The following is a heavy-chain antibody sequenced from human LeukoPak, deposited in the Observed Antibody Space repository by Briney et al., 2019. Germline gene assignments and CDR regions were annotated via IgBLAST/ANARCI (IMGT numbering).Heavy chain of an antibody. CDR1: GFTFSSYE. D-gene: IGHD3-22*01. V-gene: IGHV3-48*03. Sequence: PGGSLRLSCAASGFTFSSYEVNWVRQAPGKGLEWVSYISSSGSTIYYADSVKGRFTISRDNAKNSLYLQMNSLRAEDTAVYYCARRLRSSSGYYYPFDYWGQGTLVTVSS. CDR2: ISSSGSTI. CDR3: ARRLRSSSGYYYPFDY. J-gene: IGHJ4*02.